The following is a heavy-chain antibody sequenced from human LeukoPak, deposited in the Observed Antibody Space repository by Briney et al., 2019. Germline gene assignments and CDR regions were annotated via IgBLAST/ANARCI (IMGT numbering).Heavy chain of an antibody. CDR1: GFTFSDYY. CDR3: AKDGGSDPDSFDI. CDR2: IRYDGSNK. Sequence: GGSLRLSCAASGFTFSDYYMSWIRQAPGKGLGWLAFIRYDGSNKNYADSVKGRFTISRDNTKNSLYLQMNSLRAEDTAVYYCAKDGGSDPDSFDIWGQGTMVTVSS. J-gene: IGHJ3*02. V-gene: IGHV3-30*02. D-gene: IGHD2-15*01.